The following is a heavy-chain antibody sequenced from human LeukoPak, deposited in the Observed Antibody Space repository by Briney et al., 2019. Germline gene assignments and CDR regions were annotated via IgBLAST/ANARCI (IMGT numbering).Heavy chain of an antibody. V-gene: IGHV4-39*01. Sequence: KPSGTLSLTCTVSGGSISSSSYFWGWIRQPPGKGLEWLGTIYYSGSTYCNPSLKSRLTISVKTSKNQFSLILSSVTAADTAVYYCARQMSGWFDPWGQGTLVTVSS. J-gene: IGHJ5*02. D-gene: IGHD3-10*01. CDR1: GGSISSSSYF. CDR3: ARQMSGWFDP. CDR2: IYYSGST.